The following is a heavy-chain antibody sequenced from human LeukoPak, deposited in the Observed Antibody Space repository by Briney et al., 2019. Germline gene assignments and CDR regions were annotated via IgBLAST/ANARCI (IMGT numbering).Heavy chain of an antibody. CDR3: AKASLRFLEWPYFDY. CDR1: GFTFSSYW. CDR2: INSDGSST. V-gene: IGHV3-74*01. Sequence: GGSLRLSCAASGFTFSSYWMHWVRQAPGKGLVWVSRINSDGSSTSYADSVKGRFTISRDNAKNTLYLQMNSLRAEDMALYYCAKASLRFLEWPYFDYWGQGTLVTVSS. D-gene: IGHD3-3*01. J-gene: IGHJ4*02.